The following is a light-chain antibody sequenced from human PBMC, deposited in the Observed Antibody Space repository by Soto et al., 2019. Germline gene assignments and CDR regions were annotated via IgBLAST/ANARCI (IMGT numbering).Light chain of an antibody. CDR1: QSISTW. CDR3: QQYNTYPLT. V-gene: IGKV1-5*03. Sequence: DIQMTQSHSTLFASVGDRVTITCRASQSISTWLAWYQQKPGKAPKLLIYKASSLESGVPSRFSGSGSGTDFTITISSLQPDEFATYYCQQYNTYPLTFGGGTTVEIK. CDR2: KAS. J-gene: IGKJ4*01.